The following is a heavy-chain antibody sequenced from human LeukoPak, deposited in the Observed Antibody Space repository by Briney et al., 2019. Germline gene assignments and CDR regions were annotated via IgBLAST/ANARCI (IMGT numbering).Heavy chain of an antibody. D-gene: IGHD2-2*01. CDR2: ISWNSGSI. CDR3: AKGRDKYQLLSKNWFDP. Sequence: GGSLRLYCAASGFTFDDYAMHWVRQAPGNGLEWVSGISWNSGSIGYADSVKGRFTISRDNAKNSLYLQMNSLRAEDTALYYCAKGRDKYQLLSKNWFDPWGQGTLVTVSS. V-gene: IGHV3-9*01. J-gene: IGHJ5*02. CDR1: GFTFDDYA.